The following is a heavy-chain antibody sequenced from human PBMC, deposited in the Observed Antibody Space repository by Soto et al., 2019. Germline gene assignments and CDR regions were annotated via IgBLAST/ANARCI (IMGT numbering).Heavy chain of an antibody. V-gene: IGHV3-33*01. CDR2: IWYDGSNK. D-gene: IGHD3-22*01. J-gene: IGHJ4*02. CDR1: GFTFSSYG. CDR3: ARDLESSYYDSSAIGY. Sequence: QVQLVESGGGVVQPGRSLRLSCAASGFTFSSYGMHWVRQAPGKGLEWVAVIWYDGSNKYYADSVKGRFTISRDNSKNTLYLQMNSLRAEYTAVYYCARDLESSYYDSSAIGYWGQGTLVTVSS.